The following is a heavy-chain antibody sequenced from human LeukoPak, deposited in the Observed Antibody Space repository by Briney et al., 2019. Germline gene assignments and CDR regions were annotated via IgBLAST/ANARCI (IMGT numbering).Heavy chain of an antibody. CDR1: GFTFSSYA. V-gene: IGHV3-30*04. D-gene: IGHD5-18*01. Sequence: GGSLRLSCAASGFTFSSYAMHWVRQAPGKGLEWVAVISYDGSNKYYADSVKGRFTISRDNSKNTLYLQMNSLGAEDTAVYYCARVGREYSYGYLGTSSTYWGQGTLVTVSS. CDR2: ISYDGSNK. J-gene: IGHJ4*02. CDR3: ARVGREYSYGYLGTSSTY.